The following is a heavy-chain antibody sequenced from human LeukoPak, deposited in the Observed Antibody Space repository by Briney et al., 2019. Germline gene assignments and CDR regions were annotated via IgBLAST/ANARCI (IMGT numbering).Heavy chain of an antibody. D-gene: IGHD3-22*01. V-gene: IGHV3-30-3*01. CDR2: ISYDGSEK. J-gene: IGHJ4*02. CDR1: GFTFSSYP. CDR3: AREGSSCYYPY. Sequence: GGSLRLSCAASGFTFSSYPMHWVRQAPGKGLEWVAVISYDGSEKHYADPVKGRFTISRDNSKNTLYLQMNSLRAEDTAVYYCAREGSSCYYPYWGQGILVTVS.